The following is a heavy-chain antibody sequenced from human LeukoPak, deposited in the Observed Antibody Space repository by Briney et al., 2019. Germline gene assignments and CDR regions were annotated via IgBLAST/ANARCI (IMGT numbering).Heavy chain of an antibody. D-gene: IGHD3-10*01. CDR3: VRLRMVRGARGWFDP. J-gene: IGHJ5*02. CDR2: MNPNSGNT. V-gene: IGHV1-8*02. CDR1: GFTFSSYA. Sequence: GGSLRLSCAASGFTFSSYAMSWARQAPGKGLEWMGWMNPNSGNTGYAQKFQGRVTMTRNTSISTAYMELSSLRSEDTAVYYCVRLRMVRGARGWFDPWGQGTLVTVSS.